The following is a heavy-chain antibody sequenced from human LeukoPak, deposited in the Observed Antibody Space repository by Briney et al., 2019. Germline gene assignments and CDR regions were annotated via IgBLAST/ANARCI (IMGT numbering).Heavy chain of an antibody. J-gene: IGHJ4*02. V-gene: IGHV4-38-2*01. CDR3: ASGYDLSYFDY. CDR1: GYSISSGYY. D-gene: IGHD5-12*01. Sequence: SETLSLTCAVSGYSISSGYYWGWIRQPPGKGLEWVGSIYHSGSTYYNPSLKSRVTISVDTSKNQFSLKLSSVTAADTAVYYCASGYDLSYFDYWGQGTLVTVSS. CDR2: IYHSGST.